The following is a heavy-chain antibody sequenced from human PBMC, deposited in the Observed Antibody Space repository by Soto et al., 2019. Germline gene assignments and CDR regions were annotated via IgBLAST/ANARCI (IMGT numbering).Heavy chain of an antibody. Sequence: ASVKVSCKASGYTFTSYGISWVRQAPGQGLEWMGWISAYNGNTNYAQKLQGRVTMTTDTSTSTAYMELRSLRSDDTAVYYCARDADINMIVVVTPDAFDIWGQGTMVTVSS. J-gene: IGHJ3*02. CDR1: GYTFTSYG. D-gene: IGHD3-22*01. V-gene: IGHV1-18*01. CDR2: ISAYNGNT. CDR3: ARDADINMIVVVTPDAFDI.